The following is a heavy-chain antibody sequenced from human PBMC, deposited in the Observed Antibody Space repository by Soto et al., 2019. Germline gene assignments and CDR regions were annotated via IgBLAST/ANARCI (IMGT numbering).Heavy chain of an antibody. V-gene: IGHV4-30-4*01. CDR2: IYYSGST. J-gene: IGHJ4*02. D-gene: IGHD5-12*01. CDR1: DGSISSGGHY. CDR3: ARGGVATIGIFDY. Sequence: SETLSLTCTVSDGSISSGGHYWSWIRQPPGKGLEWIGYIYYSGSTYYNPSLKSRVTISVDTSKNQFSLKLSSVTAADTAVYYCARGGVATIGIFDYWGQGTLVTVSS.